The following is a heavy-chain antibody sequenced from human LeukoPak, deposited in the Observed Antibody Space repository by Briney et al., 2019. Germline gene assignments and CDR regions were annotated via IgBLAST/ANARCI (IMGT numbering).Heavy chain of an antibody. CDR3: TRDMYIAVAGTRSTHYGMDV. J-gene: IGHJ6*02. Sequence: PGGSLRLSCTASGFTFGDYAMSWFRQAPGKGLEWVGFIRSKAYGGTTEYAASVKGRFTISRDDSKSIAYLQMNSLKTEDTAVYYCTRDMYIAVAGTRSTHYGMDVWGQGTTVTVSS. CDR1: GFTFGDYA. D-gene: IGHD6-19*01. CDR2: IRSKAYGGTT. V-gene: IGHV3-49*03.